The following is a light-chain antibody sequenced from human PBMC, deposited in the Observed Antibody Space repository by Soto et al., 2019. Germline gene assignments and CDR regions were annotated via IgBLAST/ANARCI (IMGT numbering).Light chain of an antibody. V-gene: IGKV3-20*01. Sequence: ENVLTQSPGTLSLSQGERATLSCRASQSVSSYYLAWYQQKPGQAPRLLIYGASTRATGIPARFSGSGSGTEFTLTISSLESEDSAVYYCQQYSSWPPWTFGQGTKVDI. CDR1: QSVSSYY. CDR2: GAS. CDR3: QQYSSWPPWT. J-gene: IGKJ1*01.